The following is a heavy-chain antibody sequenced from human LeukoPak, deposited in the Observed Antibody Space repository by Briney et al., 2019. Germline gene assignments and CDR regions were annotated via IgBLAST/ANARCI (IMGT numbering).Heavy chain of an antibody. Sequence: SGPTLVNPTQTLTLTCTFSGFSLSTSGVGVGWIRQPPGKALEWLALTYWDDDKRYSPSLKNRLTITKDTSKHQVVLTMTNMDPVDTATYYCAHKPKAIRGRSWFDPWGQGTLVTVSS. J-gene: IGHJ5*02. V-gene: IGHV2-5*02. D-gene: IGHD1-26*01. CDR1: GFSLSTSGVG. CDR2: TYWDDDK. CDR3: AHKPKAIRGRSWFDP.